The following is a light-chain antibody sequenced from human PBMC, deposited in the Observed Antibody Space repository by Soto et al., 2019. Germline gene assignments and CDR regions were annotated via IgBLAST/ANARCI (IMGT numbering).Light chain of an antibody. J-gene: IGKJ5*01. CDR1: QSISSW. V-gene: IGKV1-5*01. Sequence: DIQMTQSPSTLSASVGDRVTITCRASQSISSWLAWYQQKPGKAPKLLIYDASSLESGVPSRFSGSGSGTEFTLTISSLQPDDFATYYCQQYNSYSRSTFGQGTRLENK. CDR3: QQYNSYSRST. CDR2: DAS.